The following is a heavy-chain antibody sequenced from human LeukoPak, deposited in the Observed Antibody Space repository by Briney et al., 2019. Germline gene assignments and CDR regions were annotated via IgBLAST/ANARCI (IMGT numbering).Heavy chain of an antibody. D-gene: IGHD3-3*01. Sequence: SGPTLVNPTETLTLTCTVSGFSLSNARMGVSWIRQPPGKALEWLAHIFSNDEKSYSTSLKSRLTISKDTSKSQVVLTMTNMDPVDTATYYCARGYYDFWSGRRNFVYWGQGTLVTVSS. V-gene: IGHV2-26*01. CDR3: ARGYYDFWSGRRNFVY. CDR2: IFSNDEK. CDR1: GFSLSNARMG. J-gene: IGHJ4*02.